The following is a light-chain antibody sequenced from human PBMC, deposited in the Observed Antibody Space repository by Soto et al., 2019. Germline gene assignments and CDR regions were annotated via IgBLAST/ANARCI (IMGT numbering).Light chain of an antibody. J-gene: IGKJ5*01. Sequence: EIVLTQSPATLSLSPGERATLSCRASQSVSSYLGWYQQKPGQAPRLLISDASNRATGIPTRFSGSGSGTDFPLTISSLEPEDFAVYYCQQRSNWPPTFGQGTRLEIK. CDR3: QQRSNWPPT. CDR1: QSVSSY. V-gene: IGKV3-11*01. CDR2: DAS.